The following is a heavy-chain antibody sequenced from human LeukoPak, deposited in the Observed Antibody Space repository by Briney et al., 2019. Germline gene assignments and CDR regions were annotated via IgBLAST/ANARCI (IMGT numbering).Heavy chain of an antibody. CDR2: ISGSGGST. Sequence: GGSLRLSCAASGFTFSSYAMSWVRQAPGKGLEWVSAISGSGGSTYYADSVKGRFTISRDNSKNTLYLQMNSLRAEDTAVYYCARSSILEWLPYYYYYMDVWGKGTTVTVSS. V-gene: IGHV3-23*01. D-gene: IGHD3-3*01. CDR1: GFTFSSYA. J-gene: IGHJ6*03. CDR3: ARSSILEWLPYYYYYMDV.